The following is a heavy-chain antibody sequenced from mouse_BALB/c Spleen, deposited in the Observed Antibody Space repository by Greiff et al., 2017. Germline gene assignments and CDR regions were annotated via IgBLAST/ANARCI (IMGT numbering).Heavy chain of an antibody. V-gene: IGHV1-18*01. CDR3: ARAGWLPPGYYFDY. J-gene: IGHJ2*01. D-gene: IGHD2-2*01. CDR2: INPNNGGT. CDR1: GYTFTDYN. Sequence: EVQLQQSGPELVKPGASVKIPCKASGYTFTDYNMDWVKQSHGKSLEWIGDINPNNGGTIYNQKFKGKATLTVDKSSSTAYMELRSLTSEDTAVYYCARAGWLPPGYYFDYWGQGTTLTVSS.